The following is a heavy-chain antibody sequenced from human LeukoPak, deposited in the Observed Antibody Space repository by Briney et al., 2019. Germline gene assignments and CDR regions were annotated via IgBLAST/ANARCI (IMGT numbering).Heavy chain of an antibody. D-gene: IGHD3-22*01. J-gene: IGHJ4*02. Sequence: SETLSLTCTVSGGSISSSTYYWGWIRQPPGKGLEWIGSIYYSGSTYYNPSLKSRVTISVDTSKNQFSLKLSSVTAADTAVYYCARAILYYDSSGYIDYWGQGTLVTVSS. CDR1: GGSISSSTYY. CDR3: ARAILYYDSSGYIDY. V-gene: IGHV4-39*07. CDR2: IYYSGST.